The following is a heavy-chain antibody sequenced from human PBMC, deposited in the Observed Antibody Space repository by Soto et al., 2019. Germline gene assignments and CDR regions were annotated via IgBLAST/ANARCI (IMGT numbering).Heavy chain of an antibody. J-gene: IGHJ2*01. CDR2: ISAYNGNT. CDR3: ARDGNGEWLTRYFDL. D-gene: IGHD3-3*01. CDR1: GYTFTSYG. Sequence: ASVKVSCKASGYTFTSYGISWVRQAPGQGLEWMGWISAYNGNTNYAQKLQGRVTMTTDKSTSTVFLELTRLRAEDTAVYYCARDGNGEWLTRYFDLWGRGTLVTVSS. V-gene: IGHV1-18*01.